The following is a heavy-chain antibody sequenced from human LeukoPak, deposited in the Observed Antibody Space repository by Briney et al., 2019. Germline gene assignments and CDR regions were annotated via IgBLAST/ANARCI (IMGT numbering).Heavy chain of an antibody. CDR2: TRFDGSIK. CDR3: ARWGGTRQYYFDY. V-gene: IGHV3-33*01. D-gene: IGHD1-1*01. J-gene: IGHJ4*02. CDR1: GLIFSDYG. Sequence: GRSLRLSCALSGLIFSDYGFQWVRQAPGKGLEWVAVTRFDGSIKQYADSVKGRFTISRDDSKNTLYLQMNFLKAEDTAVYYCARWGGTRQYYFDYWGQGTLVTVSS.